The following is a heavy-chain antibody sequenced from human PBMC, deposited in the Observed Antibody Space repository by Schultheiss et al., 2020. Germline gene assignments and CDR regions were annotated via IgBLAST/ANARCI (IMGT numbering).Heavy chain of an antibody. J-gene: IGHJ6*02. CDR3: ARSSYGITIFGVPTYYGMDV. CDR1: GGSFSAFY. Sequence: SQTLSLTCGVSGGSFSAFYWSGIRQPPGKGLEWTGEINDSGSALCNPSLKSRVIMSVDTSKRHFSPKLSSVTAADTAVYYCARSSYGITIFGVPTYYGMDVWGQGTTVTGYS. D-gene: IGHD3-3*01. V-gene: IGHV4-34*01. CDR2: INDSGSA.